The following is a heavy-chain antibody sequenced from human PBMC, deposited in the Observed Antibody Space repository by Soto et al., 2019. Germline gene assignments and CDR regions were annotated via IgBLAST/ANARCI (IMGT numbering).Heavy chain of an antibody. Sequence: QVQLQESGPGLVKPSQTLSLTCTVSGGSISSGGYYWSWIRQHPGKGLEWIGYIYYSGSTYYNPPRKSRVNIPVDTSKNQFSLKLSSVTAAGTAVYDCARDRSKARYYYYGMDVWGQGTTVTVSS. CDR1: GGSISSGGYY. CDR3: ARDRSKARYYYYGMDV. J-gene: IGHJ6*02. CDR2: IYYSGST. V-gene: IGHV4-31*03.